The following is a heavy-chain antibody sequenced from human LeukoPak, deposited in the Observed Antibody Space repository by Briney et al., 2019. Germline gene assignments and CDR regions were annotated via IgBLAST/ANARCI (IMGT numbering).Heavy chain of an antibody. CDR3: ARLAGRWLQSEFDY. CDR2: INPNSGGT. D-gene: IGHD5-24*01. CDR1: GYNFIAYY. Sequence: ASLKVSCKASGYNFIAYYVHWVRQAPGQGLEWMGWINPNSGGTNYAQKFQGRVTMTRDTSISTAYMELSRLRSDDTAVYYCARLAGRWLQSEFDYWGQGTLVTVSS. J-gene: IGHJ4*02. V-gene: IGHV1-2*02.